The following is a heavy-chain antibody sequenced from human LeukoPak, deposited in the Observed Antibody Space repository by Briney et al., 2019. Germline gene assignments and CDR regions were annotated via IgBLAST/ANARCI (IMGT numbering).Heavy chain of an antibody. CDR3: ARGSLSSARRGSYYFDY. V-gene: IGHV4-30-2*01. CDR2: IYHGGST. J-gene: IGHJ4*02. CDR1: GGSISSGGYS. D-gene: IGHD2-2*01. Sequence: SETLSLTCAVSGGSISSGGYSWSWIRQPPGKGLEWIGYIYHGGSTYCNPSLKSRVTISVDRSKNQFSLKLSSVTAADTAVYYCARGSLSSARRGSYYFDYWGQGTLVTVSS.